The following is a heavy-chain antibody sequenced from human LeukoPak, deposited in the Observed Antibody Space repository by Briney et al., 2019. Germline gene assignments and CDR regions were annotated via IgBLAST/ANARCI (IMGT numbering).Heavy chain of an antibody. CDR3: AREKYYGSGSWDFDY. Sequence: ASVTVSFTASVYTFTCYYMHWVRQAPGQGLEWMGWINPNSGGTNYAQKFQGRVTMTRDTSISTAYMELSRLRSDDTAVYYCAREKYYGSGSWDFDYWGQGTLVTVSS. V-gene: IGHV1-2*02. CDR2: INPNSGGT. D-gene: IGHD3-10*01. J-gene: IGHJ4*02. CDR1: VYTFTCYY.